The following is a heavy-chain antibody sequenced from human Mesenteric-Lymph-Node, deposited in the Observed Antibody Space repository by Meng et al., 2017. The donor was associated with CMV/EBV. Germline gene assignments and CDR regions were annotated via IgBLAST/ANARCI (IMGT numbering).Heavy chain of an antibody. J-gene: IGHJ4*02. CDR3: AKDTGGTGWYHYFDS. V-gene: IGHV3-9*01. Sequence: SLKISCTASGFTFKDYAMHWVRQAPGKGLEWVADISWNSGSIGYADSVKGRFTISRDNAKNSLYLQINSLRAEDTALYYCAKDTGGTGWYHYFDSWGQGTLVTVSS. CDR2: ISWNSGSI. CDR1: GFTFKDYA. D-gene: IGHD6-19*01.